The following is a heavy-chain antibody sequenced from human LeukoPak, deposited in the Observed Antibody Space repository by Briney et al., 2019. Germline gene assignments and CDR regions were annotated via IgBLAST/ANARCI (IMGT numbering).Heavy chain of an antibody. J-gene: IGHJ6*03. CDR1: GGSISSYY. CDR3: ARVFSSPPPPRGLYYYYYMDV. Sequence: NPSETLSLTCTVSGGSISSYYWSWIRQPPGKGLEWIGYIYYSGSTNYNPSLKSRVTISVDTSKNQFSLKLSSVTAADTAVYYCARVFSSPPPPRGLYYYYYMDVWGKGTTVTVSS. D-gene: IGHD3-10*01. CDR2: IYYSGST. V-gene: IGHV4-59*08.